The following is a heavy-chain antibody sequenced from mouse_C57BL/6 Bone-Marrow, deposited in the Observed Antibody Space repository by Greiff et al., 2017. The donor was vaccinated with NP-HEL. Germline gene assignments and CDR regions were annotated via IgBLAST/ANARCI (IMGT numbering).Heavy chain of an antibody. V-gene: IGHV1-78*01. Sequence: VKLLESDAELVKPGASVKISCKVSGYTFTDHTIHWMKQRPEQGLEWIGYIYPRDGSTKYNEKFKGKATLTADKSSSTAYMQLNSLTSEDSAVYFCARSRELRLPPFAYWGQGTLVTVSA. CDR1: GYTFTDHT. D-gene: IGHD3-2*02. CDR2: IYPRDGST. J-gene: IGHJ3*01. CDR3: ARSRELRLPPFAY.